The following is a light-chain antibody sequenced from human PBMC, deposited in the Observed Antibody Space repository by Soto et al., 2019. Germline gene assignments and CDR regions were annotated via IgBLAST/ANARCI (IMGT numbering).Light chain of an antibody. V-gene: IGKV1-5*01. CDR1: QDISTL. Sequence: DIQMTQSPSSVSASIGDTFTITCRASQDISTLLAWYQQKPGKAPKLLMYDVSSLESGVPSRFSGSGSATEFILTISSLQPDDFATYHCQHYGGVWTFGQGTKVDIK. CDR3: QHYGGVWT. CDR2: DVS. J-gene: IGKJ1*01.